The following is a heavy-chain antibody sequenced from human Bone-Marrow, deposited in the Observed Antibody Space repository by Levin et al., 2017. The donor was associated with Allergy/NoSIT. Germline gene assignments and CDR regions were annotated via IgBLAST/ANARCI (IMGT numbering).Heavy chain of an antibody. V-gene: IGHV3-23*01. CDR3: AKVRYTSSWPISYGLDV. J-gene: IGHJ6*02. Sequence: GGSLRLSCAASGFTFSSHGMTWVRQAPGKGLQWVSFISGTDGSTYYADSVKGRFTISRDNSKNTLYLRMNSLRAEDTALYYCAKVRYTSSWPISYGLDVWGHGTTVTVSS. D-gene: IGHD6-13*01. CDR1: GFTFSSHG. CDR2: ISGTDGST.